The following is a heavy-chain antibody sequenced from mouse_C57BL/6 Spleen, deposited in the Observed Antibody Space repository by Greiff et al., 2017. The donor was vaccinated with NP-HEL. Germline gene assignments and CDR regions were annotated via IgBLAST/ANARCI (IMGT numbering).Heavy chain of an antibody. V-gene: IGHV1-80*01. J-gene: IGHJ4*01. Sequence: VQLQQSGAELVKPGASVKISCKASGYAFSSYWMNWVKQRPGTGLEWIGQIYPGDGDTNYNGKFKGKATLTADKSSSTAYMQLSSLTSEDSAVYFCARYPAYYNNDEAMDYWGQGTSVTVSS. CDR1: GYAFSSYW. CDR2: IYPGDGDT. CDR3: ARYPAYYNNDEAMDY. D-gene: IGHD2-5*01.